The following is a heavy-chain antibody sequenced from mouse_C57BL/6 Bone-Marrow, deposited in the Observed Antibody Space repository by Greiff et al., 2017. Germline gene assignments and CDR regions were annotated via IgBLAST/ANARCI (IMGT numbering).Heavy chain of an antibody. CDR1: GYTFTSYW. CDR3: ARYDYDKDYYAMDY. CDR2: IDPSDSYT. D-gene: IGHD2-4*01. Sequence: QVQLQQPGAELVMPGASVKLSCKASGYTFTSYWMHWVKQRPGQGLEWIGEIDPSDSYTNYNQKFKGKSTLTVDKSSSTAYMQLSSLTSEDSAVYYCARYDYDKDYYAMDYWGQGTSVTVSS. J-gene: IGHJ4*01. V-gene: IGHV1-69*01.